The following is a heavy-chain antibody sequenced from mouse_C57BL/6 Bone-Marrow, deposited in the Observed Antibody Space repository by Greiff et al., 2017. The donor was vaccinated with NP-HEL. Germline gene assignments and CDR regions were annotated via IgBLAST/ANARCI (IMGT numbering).Heavy chain of an antibody. V-gene: IGHV5-12*01. Sequence: EVQLVESGGGLVQPGGSLKLSCAASGFTFSDYYMYWVRQTPEKRLEWVAYISNGGGSTYYPDTVKGRFTISRDNAKNTLYLQMSRLKSEDTAMYYCARGGYGNYDYYFDYWGQGTTLTVSS. J-gene: IGHJ2*01. CDR3: ARGGYGNYDYYFDY. CDR1: GFTFSDYY. CDR2: ISNGGGST. D-gene: IGHD2-1*01.